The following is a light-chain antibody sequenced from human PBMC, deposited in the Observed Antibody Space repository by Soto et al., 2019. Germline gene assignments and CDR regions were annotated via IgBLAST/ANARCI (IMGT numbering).Light chain of an antibody. Sequence: DIPMTRSPSSLSASVGDRVTITCRASQGISNYLAWYQQKPGKVPKLLIYAASTLQSGVPSRFSGSGSGTDFTLTISSLQPEDVATYYCQKYNSAPRMTFGPGTKVDIK. J-gene: IGKJ3*01. CDR1: QGISNY. V-gene: IGKV1-27*01. CDR3: QKYNSAPRMT. CDR2: AAS.